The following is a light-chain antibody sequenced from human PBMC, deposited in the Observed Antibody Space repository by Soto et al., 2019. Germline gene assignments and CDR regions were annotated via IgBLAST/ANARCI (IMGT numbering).Light chain of an antibody. V-gene: IGLV1-44*01. CDR1: SSNIGSNL. CDR3: AAWDDSLNGL. J-gene: IGLJ3*02. Sequence: QSVLTQPPSASGTPGQRVTISCSGSSSNIGSNLVNWYQQLPGTAPKLLIYSNNQRPSGVPDRFSGSKSGTSASLAISGLQSEDEADYFCAAWDDSLNGLFGGGTKVPVL. CDR2: SNN.